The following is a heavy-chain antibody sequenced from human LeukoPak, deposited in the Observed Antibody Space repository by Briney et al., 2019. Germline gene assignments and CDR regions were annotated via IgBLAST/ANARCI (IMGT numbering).Heavy chain of an antibody. CDR1: GFTVSTKY. CDR2: IYSGGST. J-gene: IGHJ4*02. CDR3: AREQGYSGSGSHYNHHFDY. Sequence: GGSLRLSCAASGFTVSTKYMSWVRQAPGKGLEWVSIIYSGGSTYFADSVKGRFSISRDNSKNTLYLQMNSLRAEDTAVYYCAREQGYSGSGSHYNHHFDYWGQGTLVTVSS. D-gene: IGHD3-10*01. V-gene: IGHV3-66*01.